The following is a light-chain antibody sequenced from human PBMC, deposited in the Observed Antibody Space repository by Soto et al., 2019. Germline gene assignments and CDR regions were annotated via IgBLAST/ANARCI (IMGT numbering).Light chain of an antibody. CDR2: KAS. J-gene: IGKJ1*01. CDR3: QHYNSYSEA. Sequence: EIQMTQSPAALSVSVRDRVTITCRASQSISSWLALYQQKPGKAPKVLIYKASSLQSGVPSRFSGSGSGTEFTLTISSLQPDDFATYYCQHYNSYSEAFGQGTKVDIK. CDR1: QSISSW. V-gene: IGKV1-5*03.